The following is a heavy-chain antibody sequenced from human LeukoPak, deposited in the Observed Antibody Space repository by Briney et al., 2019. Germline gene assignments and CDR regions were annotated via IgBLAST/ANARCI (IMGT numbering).Heavy chain of an antibody. Sequence: ASVKVSCKVSGYTLTELSMHWVRQAPGKGLEWMGGFDPEDGETIYAQKFQGRVTITTDESTSTAYMELSSLRSEDTAVYYCAGNLEWSINWFDPWGQGTLVTVSS. CDR1: GYTLTELS. J-gene: IGHJ5*02. CDR3: AGNLEWSINWFDP. CDR2: FDPEDGET. D-gene: IGHD3-3*01. V-gene: IGHV1-24*01.